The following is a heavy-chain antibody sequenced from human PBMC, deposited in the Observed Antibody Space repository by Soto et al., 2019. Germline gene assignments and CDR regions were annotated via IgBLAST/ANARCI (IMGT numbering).Heavy chain of an antibody. CDR1: GGSISNYY. CDR2: VYSSGTT. D-gene: IGHD3-10*01. Sequence: QVQLQEWGPGLVKPSETLSLTCTVSGGSISNYYWSWIRQPPGKGLEWLGYVYSSGTTMYNPSLQSRVTISVDTSKNQFSLRLSFVSAADTAVYYCARASGTMGRTVRTYYAMDVGGQGTTVTVSS. CDR3: ARASGTMGRTVRTYYAMDV. J-gene: IGHJ6*02. V-gene: IGHV4-59*01.